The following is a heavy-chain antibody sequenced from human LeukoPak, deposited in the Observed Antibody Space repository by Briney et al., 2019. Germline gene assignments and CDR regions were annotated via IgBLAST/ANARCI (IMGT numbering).Heavy chain of an antibody. CDR1: GYTFTGYY. CDR2: INPNSGGT. V-gene: IGHV1-2*02. J-gene: IGHJ4*02. CDR3: ARDPNPEYYDYVWGSYRPEGYFDY. Sequence: GASVKVSCKASGYTFTGYYMHWVRQAPGQGLEWMGWINPNSGGTNYAQKFQGRVTMTRDTSISTAYMELSRLRPDDTAVYYCARDPNPEYYDYVWGSYRPEGYFDYWGQGTLVTVSS. D-gene: IGHD3-16*02.